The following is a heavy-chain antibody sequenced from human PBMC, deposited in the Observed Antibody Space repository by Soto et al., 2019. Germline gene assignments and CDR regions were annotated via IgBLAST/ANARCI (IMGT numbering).Heavy chain of an antibody. CDR2: INHSGST. Sequence: SETLSLTCAVSGGSISSSNWWSWVRQPPGKGLDWIGEINHSGSTNYNPSLKSRVTISVDTSKNQFSLKLTSVTAADTAVYYCARDKITGLFDYWGQGTLVTVSS. D-gene: IGHD2-8*02. V-gene: IGHV4-4*02. CDR3: ARDKITGLFDY. CDR1: GGSISSSNW. J-gene: IGHJ4*02.